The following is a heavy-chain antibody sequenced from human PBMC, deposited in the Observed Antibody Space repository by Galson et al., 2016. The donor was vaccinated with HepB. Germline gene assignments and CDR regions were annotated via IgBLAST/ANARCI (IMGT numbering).Heavy chain of an antibody. CDR2: INPSGGST. CDR1: RYTFTSYY. Sequence: SVKVSCKASRYTFTSYYIHWVRQAPGQGLEWVGIINPSGGSTSYPQKFQGRLTLTRDTSTSTVYMELSSLRSEDTAVYYCARGADSSSYSYYYGMDVWGQATTVTVSS. J-gene: IGHJ6*02. V-gene: IGHV1-46*01. D-gene: IGHD3-22*01. CDR3: ARGADSSSYSYYYGMDV.